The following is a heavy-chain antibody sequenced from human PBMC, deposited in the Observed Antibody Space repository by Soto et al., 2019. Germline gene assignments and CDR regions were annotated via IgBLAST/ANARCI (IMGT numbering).Heavy chain of an antibody. Sequence: TGGSLRLSCAASGFTFSSYGMHWVRQAPGKGLEWVAVISYDGSNKYYADSVKGRFTISRDNSKNTLYLQMNSLRAEDTAVYYCAKEWLGAFDIWGQGTMVTVSS. J-gene: IGHJ3*02. CDR2: ISYDGSNK. V-gene: IGHV3-30*18. CDR3: AKEWLGAFDI. D-gene: IGHD6-19*01. CDR1: GFTFSSYG.